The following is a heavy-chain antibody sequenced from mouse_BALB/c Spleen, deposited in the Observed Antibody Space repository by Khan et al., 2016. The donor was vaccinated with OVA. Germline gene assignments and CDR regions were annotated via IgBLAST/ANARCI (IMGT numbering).Heavy chain of an antibody. CDR3: ARKNYYGYAGDY. Sequence: EVQLQELGPGLVKPSQSLSLTCTVTGYSITTNYAWDWIRQFPGNKLEWMGYISYSGSTSYNPSLKSRISITRDTSKNQFFLQLNSVTTEDTATYYCARKNYYGYAGDYWGQGTSVTVSS. CDR1: GYSITTNYA. J-gene: IGHJ4*01. CDR2: ISYSGST. V-gene: IGHV3-2*02. D-gene: IGHD1-1*01.